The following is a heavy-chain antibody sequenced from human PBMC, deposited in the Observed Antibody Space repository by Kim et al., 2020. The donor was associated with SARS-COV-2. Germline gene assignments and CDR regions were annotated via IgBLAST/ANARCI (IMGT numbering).Heavy chain of an antibody. CDR3: ARALTKTWIQLSTYYYYGMDV. D-gene: IGHD5-18*01. CDR1: GYTFTSYY. Sequence: ASVKVSCKASGYTFTSYYMHWVRQAPGQGLEWMGIINPSGGSTSYAQKFQGRVTMTRDTSTSTVYMELSSLRSEDTAVYYCARALTKTWIQLSTYYYYGMDVWGQGTTVTVSS. J-gene: IGHJ6*02. V-gene: IGHV1-46*01. CDR2: INPSGGST.